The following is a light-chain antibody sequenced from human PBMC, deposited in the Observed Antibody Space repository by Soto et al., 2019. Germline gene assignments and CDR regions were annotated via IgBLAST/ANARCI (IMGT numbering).Light chain of an antibody. Sequence: DIQMTQSPSSLSASVGDRVTITCQASQDISNYLNWYQQKPGKAPKLLLYDASNLETVVPSRFSGSGSGTDFPFTISSLQPEDIATYYCQQYDNLPPYTFGQGTKLEIK. CDR1: QDISNY. J-gene: IGKJ2*01. V-gene: IGKV1-33*01. CDR2: DAS. CDR3: QQYDNLPPYT.